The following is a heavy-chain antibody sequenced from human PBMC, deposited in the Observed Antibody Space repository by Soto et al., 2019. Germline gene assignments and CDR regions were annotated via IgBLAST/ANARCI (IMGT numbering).Heavy chain of an antibody. D-gene: IGHD2-15*01. V-gene: IGHV1-2*04. CDR2: INPNSGGT. CDR3: ARGAYNHFDIVVVVAATGGYGMDV. Sequence: ASVKVSCKASGYTFTGYYMHWVRQAPGQGLEWMGWINPNSGGTNYAQKFQGWVTMTRDTSISTAHMELSRLRSDDTAVYYCARGAYNHFDIVVVVAATGGYGMDVWGQGTTVTVSS. J-gene: IGHJ6*02. CDR1: GYTFTGYY.